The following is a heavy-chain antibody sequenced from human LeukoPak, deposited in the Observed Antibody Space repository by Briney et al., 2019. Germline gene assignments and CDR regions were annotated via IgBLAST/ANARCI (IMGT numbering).Heavy chain of an antibody. Sequence: ASVKVSCKASGYTFTGYYMHWVRQAPGQGLEWMGWINPNSGGTNYAQKFQGRVTMTRDTSISTAYMELSRLRSDDTAVYYCARYGRAAAGTFWFDPWGQGTLVTVSS. D-gene: IGHD6-13*01. CDR1: GYTFTGYY. J-gene: IGHJ5*02. CDR2: INPNSGGT. CDR3: ARYGRAAAGTFWFDP. V-gene: IGHV1-2*02.